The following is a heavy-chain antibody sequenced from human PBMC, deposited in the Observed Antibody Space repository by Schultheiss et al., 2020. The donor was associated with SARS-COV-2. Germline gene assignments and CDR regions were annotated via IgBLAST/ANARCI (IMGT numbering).Heavy chain of an antibody. Sequence: SCAASGFTFSSYGMHWVRQAPGKGLEWVSAISGSGGSTYYADSVKGRFTISRDNAKNSLYLQMNSLRDEDTAVYYCARGVALDYWGQGTLVTVSS. J-gene: IGHJ4*02. CDR1: GFTFSSYG. V-gene: IGHV3-48*02. D-gene: IGHD3-10*01. CDR2: ISGSGGST. CDR3: ARGVALDY.